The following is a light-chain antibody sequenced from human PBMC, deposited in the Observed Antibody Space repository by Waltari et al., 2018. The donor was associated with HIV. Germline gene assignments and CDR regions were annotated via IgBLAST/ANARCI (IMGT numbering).Light chain of an antibody. CDR3: ATWDISLSAVV. CDR2: RDN. V-gene: IGLV10-54*04. CDR1: SNNVGNQG. Sequence: QAGLTQPPSVSKGMRQTATLTCTGNSNNVGNQGAAWLQQHQGHPPKLLSYRDNKRPSGISGGFSASRSGNTASLTITGVQPEDEADYCCATWDISLSAVVFGGGTTLTVL. J-gene: IGLJ2*01.